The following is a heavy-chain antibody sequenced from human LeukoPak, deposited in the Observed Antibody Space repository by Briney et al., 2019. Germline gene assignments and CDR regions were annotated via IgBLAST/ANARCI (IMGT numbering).Heavy chain of an antibody. J-gene: IGHJ6*02. CDR2: IIPIFGTA. Sequence: SVKVSCKASGGTFSSYAISWVRQAPGQGLEWMGGIIPIFGTANYAQKFQGRVTIIADESTSTAYMELSSLRSEDTAVYYCARLDEYRSSSRYYGMDVWGQGTTVTVSS. V-gene: IGHV1-69*13. CDR3: ARLDEYRSSSRYYGMDV. CDR1: GGTFSSYA. D-gene: IGHD6-6*01.